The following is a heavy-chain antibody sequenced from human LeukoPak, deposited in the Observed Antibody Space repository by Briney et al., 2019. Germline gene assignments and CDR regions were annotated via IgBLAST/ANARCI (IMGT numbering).Heavy chain of an antibody. CDR2: INDYTGNT. V-gene: IGHV4-34*01. Sequence: SETLSLTCDVLGGSFTDYFWTWIRQSPGKGLEWIGEINDYTGNTNYNPSLNSRVSISLEKSKNQFSLELRSVTAADTAVYYCARGRIAKIVVVHSFQYGMDVWGQGTTVTVS. CDR3: ARGRIAKIVVVHSFQYGMDV. J-gene: IGHJ6*02. CDR1: GGSFTDYF. D-gene: IGHD3-22*01.